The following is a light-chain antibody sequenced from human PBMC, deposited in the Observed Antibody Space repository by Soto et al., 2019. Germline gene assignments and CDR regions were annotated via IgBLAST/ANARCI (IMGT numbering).Light chain of an antibody. CDR1: QSVSSSY. Sequence: EIVLTQSPGTLSLSPGERATLSCRASQSVSSSYLAWYQQKPGQAPRLLIYGASTRATGIPDRFSGSGSGTDFTLAISRLEPEDFAVYYCQQYGNSLWTFGQGTKVEIK. J-gene: IGKJ1*01. CDR3: QQYGNSLWT. V-gene: IGKV3-20*01. CDR2: GAS.